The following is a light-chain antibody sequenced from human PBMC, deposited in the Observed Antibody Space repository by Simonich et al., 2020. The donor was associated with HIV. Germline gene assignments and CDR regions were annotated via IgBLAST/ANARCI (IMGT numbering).Light chain of an antibody. J-gene: IGLJ2*01. CDR2: DVS. CDR1: SSDVGGYNY. Sequence: QSALTQPASVSGSPGQSITISCTGTSSDVGGYNYVSWYQQHPGKVPKLMIYDVSNRPSGVSNRFSGSKSGNTASLTISGLQAEVEADYYCSSYTSSSTLVFGGGTKLTVL. CDR3: SSYTSSSTLV. V-gene: IGLV2-14*03.